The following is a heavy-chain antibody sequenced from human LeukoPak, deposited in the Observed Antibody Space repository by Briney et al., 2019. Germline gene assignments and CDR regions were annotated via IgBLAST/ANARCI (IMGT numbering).Heavy chain of an antibody. D-gene: IGHD1-26*01. CDR3: ARESGAY. CDR1: GGSISSYY. J-gene: IGHJ4*02. CDR2: IYYSGST. V-gene: IGHV4-59*01. Sequence: SETLSLTCTVSGGSISSYYWSWIRQPPGKGLEWIGYIYYSGSTNYNPSLKSRVTISVDTSKNQFSLKLSSVTAADTAVYYCARESGAYWGQGTLVTVSS.